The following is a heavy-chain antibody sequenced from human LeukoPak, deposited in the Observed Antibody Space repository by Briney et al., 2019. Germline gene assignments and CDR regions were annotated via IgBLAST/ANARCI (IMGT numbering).Heavy chain of an antibody. V-gene: IGHV3-23*01. D-gene: IGHD6-25*01. CDR3: AIRGVVSTATVAGLFDP. CDR2: ISGTGGTT. Sequence: PGGSLRLSCTASGFTFSAYVMTWVRQAPGKGLEWVSAISGTGGTTFYADSVEGRFTISRDNSKKTVYLQMNSLRAEDTAVYHCAIRGVVSTATVAGLFDPWGQGTLVTVSS. CDR1: GFTFSAYV. J-gene: IGHJ5*02.